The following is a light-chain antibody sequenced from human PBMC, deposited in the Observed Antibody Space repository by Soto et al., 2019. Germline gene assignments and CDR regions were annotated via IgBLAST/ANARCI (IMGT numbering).Light chain of an antibody. J-gene: IGKJ4*01. CDR1: QSISSY. CDR3: QKYTNVPA. Sequence: DIQRTQSPSSLSASVGDRVTITCRASQSISSYLAWYQQKPGKVPKLLISAASTLQSGVPSRFSGSGSGTDFILTISSLQPEDVATYYCQKYTNVPAFGGGTKVEIK. V-gene: IGKV1-27*01. CDR2: AAS.